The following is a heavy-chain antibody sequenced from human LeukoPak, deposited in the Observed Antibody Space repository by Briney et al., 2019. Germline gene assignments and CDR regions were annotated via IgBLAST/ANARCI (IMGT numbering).Heavy chain of an antibody. CDR1: GFTFNKFP. D-gene: IGHD3-16*01. CDR3: ARGDGGEVDH. Sequence: PGRSLRLSCAASGFTFNKFPMHWVRQAPGKGLEWMAAVSSDGSIKNYADSVKGRFTISRGNSKNTLYLQMNSLGPEDAAVYYCARGDGGEVDHWGQGTLVTVSS. V-gene: IGHV3-30-3*01. J-gene: IGHJ4*02. CDR2: VSSDGSIK.